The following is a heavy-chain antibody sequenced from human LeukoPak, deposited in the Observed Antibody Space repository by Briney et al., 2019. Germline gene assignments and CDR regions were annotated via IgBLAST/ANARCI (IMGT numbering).Heavy chain of an antibody. CDR1: GFTFSSYA. CDR3: GRDLLGGGLDY. V-gene: IGHV3-64*01. Sequence: PGGSLRLSCAASGFTFSSYAMHWVRQAPGKGLEYVSAISNDAVRTYYATSVKGRFTISRDNSKNTLFLQMGSLRAEDMAVYYCGRDLLGGGLDYWGQGTPVTVPS. J-gene: IGHJ4*02. D-gene: IGHD3-16*01. CDR2: ISNDAVRT.